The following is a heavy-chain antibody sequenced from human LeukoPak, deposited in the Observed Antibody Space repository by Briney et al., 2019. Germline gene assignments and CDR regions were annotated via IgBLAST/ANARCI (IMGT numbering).Heavy chain of an antibody. Sequence: SVKVSCKASVGTFSSYAITWVRQAPGQGLEWMGRIIPILGIATYAQNFQGRVTITADKSTSTAYMELSSLRSEDTAAYYCARDLVVSCSSTSCSVAPSDFWGQGTLVTVSS. CDR1: VGTFSSYA. CDR3: ARDLVVSCSSTSCSVAPSDF. D-gene: IGHD2-2*01. V-gene: IGHV1-69*04. CDR2: IIPILGIA. J-gene: IGHJ4*02.